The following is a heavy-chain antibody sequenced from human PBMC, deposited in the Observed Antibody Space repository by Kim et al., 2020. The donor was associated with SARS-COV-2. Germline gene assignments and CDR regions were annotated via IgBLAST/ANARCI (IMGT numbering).Heavy chain of an antibody. V-gene: IGHV1-69*13. J-gene: IGHJ4*02. D-gene: IGHD3-22*01. CDR1: GGTFSSYA. CDR3: ARGPFNYYDSSGYYWLLYFDY. Sequence: SVKVSCKASGGTFSSYAISWVRQAPGQGLEWMGGIIPIFGTANYAQKFQGRVTITADESTSTAYMELSSLRSEDTAVYYCARGPFNYYDSSGYYWLLYFDYWGQGTLVTVSS. CDR2: IIPIFGTA.